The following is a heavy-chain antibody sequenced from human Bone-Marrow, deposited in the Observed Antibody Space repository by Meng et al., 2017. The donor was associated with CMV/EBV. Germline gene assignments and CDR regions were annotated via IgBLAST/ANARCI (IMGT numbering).Heavy chain of an antibody. J-gene: IGHJ3*02. CDR3: ARESRSSTSSDAFDI. Sequence: GGSLRLSCAASGFTFSSYSMNWVRQAPGKGLEWVSSISSSSSYIYYADSVEGRFTITRDNAKNSLYLQMNSLRAEDTAVYYCARESRSSTSSDAFDIWGQGTMVTVSS. CDR2: ISSSSSYI. CDR1: GFTFSSYS. V-gene: IGHV3-21*01. D-gene: IGHD2-2*01.